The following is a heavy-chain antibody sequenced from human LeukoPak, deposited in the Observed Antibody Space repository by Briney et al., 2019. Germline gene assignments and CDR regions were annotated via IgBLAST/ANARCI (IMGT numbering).Heavy chain of an antibody. CDR2: IRSKANSYAT. V-gene: IGHV3-73*01. CDR1: GFTFTTYA. Sequence: PGGSLRLSCAASGFTFTTYAMSWVRQAPGKGLEWVGRIRSKANSYATSYAASVKGRFIISRDDSKNTAYLHMNSLRTEDTAVYYCIRLPDWGQGTLVTVSS. J-gene: IGHJ1*01. CDR3: IRLPD.